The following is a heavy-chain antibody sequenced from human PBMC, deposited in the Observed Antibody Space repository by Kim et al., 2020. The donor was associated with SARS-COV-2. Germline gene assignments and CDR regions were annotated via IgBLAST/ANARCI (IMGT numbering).Heavy chain of an antibody. CDR2: IIPILGIA. CDR1: GGTFSSYA. V-gene: IGHV1-69*04. J-gene: IGHJ6*02. Sequence: SVKVSCKASGGTFSSYAISWVRQAPGQGLEWMGRIIPILGIANYAQKFQGRVTITADKSTSTAYMELSSLRSEDTAVYYCATHYYDSSGYYYYGMDVWGQGTTVTVSS. D-gene: IGHD3-22*01. CDR3: ATHYYDSSGYYYYGMDV.